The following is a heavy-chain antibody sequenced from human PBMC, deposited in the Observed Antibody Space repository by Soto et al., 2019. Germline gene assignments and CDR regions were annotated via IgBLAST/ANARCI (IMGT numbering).Heavy chain of an antibody. Sequence: PSETLSLTCTVSGGSIRGHYWSWIRQSAGKGLEWIGEIHHSGSTNYNPSLKSRVTISVDKSKNQFSLNLGSVTAADTAVYYCVRGPTSGWNAWGQGTLVTVSS. CDR1: GGSIRGHY. CDR3: VRGPTSGWNA. V-gene: IGHV4-59*11. CDR2: IHHSGST. D-gene: IGHD6-19*01. J-gene: IGHJ5*02.